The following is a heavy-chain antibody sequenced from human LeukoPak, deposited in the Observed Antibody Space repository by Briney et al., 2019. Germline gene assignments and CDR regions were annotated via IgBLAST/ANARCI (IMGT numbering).Heavy chain of an antibody. CDR1: GFTFDDYA. CDR2: IVSDGSSA. J-gene: IGHJ4*02. Sequence: GGSLRLSCAASGFTFDDYAMHWVRQAPGKGLEWVSRIVSDGSSATYADSVRGRFTVSRDNAKSTLFLQMNSLTPEDTAVYYCVRDIATTPVYWGQGALVTVSS. D-gene: IGHD2-15*01. V-gene: IGHV3-74*01. CDR3: VRDIATTPVY.